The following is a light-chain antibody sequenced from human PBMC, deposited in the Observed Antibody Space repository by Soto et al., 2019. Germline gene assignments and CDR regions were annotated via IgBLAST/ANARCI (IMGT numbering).Light chain of an antibody. CDR1: QAIRNA. CDR3: LQYNSYPWT. V-gene: IGKV1-17*01. J-gene: IGKJ1*01. Sequence: DIQMTHSPSSLSASVGDRVTITCRASQAIRNALGWYQQQPGKAPKRLINAASNLQTGVPSRFSGSGSETEFTLTISSLQPEDIATYYCLQYNSYPWTFGQGTKVDIK. CDR2: AAS.